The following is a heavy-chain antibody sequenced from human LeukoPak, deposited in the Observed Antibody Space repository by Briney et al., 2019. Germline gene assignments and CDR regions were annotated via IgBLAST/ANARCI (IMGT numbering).Heavy chain of an antibody. V-gene: IGHV4-4*07. CDR2: IYTSGNT. CDR3: ARGGPGYSSSWYQVRYYYYMDV. Sequence: SETLSLTCTVSGGSISSYYWSWIRQPAGKGLEWIGRIYTSGNTNYNPSLKSRVTMSVDTSKNQFSLKLSSVTAADTAVYYCARGGPGYSSSWYQVRYYYYMDVWGKGTTVTVSS. J-gene: IGHJ6*03. D-gene: IGHD6-13*01. CDR1: GGSISSYY.